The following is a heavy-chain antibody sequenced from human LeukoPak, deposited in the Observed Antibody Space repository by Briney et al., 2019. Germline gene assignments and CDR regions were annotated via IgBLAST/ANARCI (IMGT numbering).Heavy chain of an antibody. D-gene: IGHD3-10*01. Sequence: ASVKVSCKASGYTFTGYYMHWVRQAPGQGLEWVGWINPNSGGTNYAQKFQGRVTMTRDTSISTAYMELSRLRSDDTAVYYCARPMVRGVIPWFDPWGQGTLVTVSS. V-gene: IGHV1-2*02. CDR2: INPNSGGT. CDR3: ARPMVRGVIPWFDP. J-gene: IGHJ5*02. CDR1: GYTFTGYY.